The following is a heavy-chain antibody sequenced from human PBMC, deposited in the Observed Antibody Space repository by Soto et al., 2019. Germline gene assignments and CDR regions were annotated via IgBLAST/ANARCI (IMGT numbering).Heavy chain of an antibody. CDR2: IYYSGST. CDR3: ARSFCVAAAGPFDY. V-gene: IGHV4-31*03. Sequence: QVQLQESGPELVKPSQTLSLTCTVSGGSIRSGGYYWCWIRQHPGKGLEWIGYIYYSGSTYYNPSLKRRVNISVDTSKNHFSLKLSSVTAGDTAVYDGARSFCVAAAGPFDYWGQGTLVTVSS. D-gene: IGHD6-13*01. CDR1: GGSIRSGGYY. J-gene: IGHJ4*02.